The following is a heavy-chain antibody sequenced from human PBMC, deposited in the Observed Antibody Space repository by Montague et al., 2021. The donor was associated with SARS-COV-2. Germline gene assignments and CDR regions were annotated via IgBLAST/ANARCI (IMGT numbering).Heavy chain of an antibody. V-gene: IGHV6-1*01. J-gene: IGHJ4*02. D-gene: IGHD6-13*01. Sequence: CAISGDSDCIKSPGRNWIRHSPSSRPDPLGRTCYRCKQYNDYAVSVKSRITINPDTSKNQFSLQLNSVTPEDTAVYYCARGGSWLYYFDYWVQGTLVNVS. CDR1: GDSDCIKSPG. CDR2: TCYRCKQYN. CDR3: ARGGSWLYYFDY.